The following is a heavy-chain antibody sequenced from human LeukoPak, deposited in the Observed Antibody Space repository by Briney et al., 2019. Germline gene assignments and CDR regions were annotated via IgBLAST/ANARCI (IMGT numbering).Heavy chain of an antibody. CDR1: GFTFGDFA. J-gene: IGHJ3*02. V-gene: IGHV3-49*04. CDR3: TRGPGGSDYRLDI. CDR2: IRSKAYGGTT. Sequence: GGSLRLSCTASGFTFGDFALSWVRQAPGKGLEWVGFIRSKAYGGTTEYAASVKGRFTISRDDSKSIASLQMNSLKTEDTAVYYCTRGPGGSDYRLDIWGQGTMVTVSS. D-gene: IGHD1-26*01.